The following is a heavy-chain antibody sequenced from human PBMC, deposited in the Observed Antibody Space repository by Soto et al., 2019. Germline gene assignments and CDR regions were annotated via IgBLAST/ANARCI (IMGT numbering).Heavy chain of an antibody. CDR3: ARDRGRTRPYLDY. Sequence: QFQLVQSGAEVKKPGSSVKVSCKSSGGYFSSSTIRWVRQAPGQGREWMGRIITILGIANYPQKFQGRVAITADKTTSTAYMEQSSLRSDDTAVYYCARDRGRTRPYLDYWGQGTLVTVSS. V-gene: IGHV1-69*08. D-gene: IGHD3-10*01. CDR2: IITILGIA. CDR1: GGYFSSST. J-gene: IGHJ4*02.